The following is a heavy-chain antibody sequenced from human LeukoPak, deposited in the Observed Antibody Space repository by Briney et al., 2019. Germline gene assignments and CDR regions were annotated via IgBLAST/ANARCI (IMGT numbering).Heavy chain of an antibody. D-gene: IGHD3-10*01. CDR3: ARGMVRGVIHRRNWFDP. J-gene: IGHJ5*02. CDR2: IYYSGST. V-gene: IGHV4-39*01. CDR1: GGSISSSSCY. Sequence: SETLSLTCTVSGGSISSSSCYWGWIRQPPGKGLEWIGSIYYSGSTYYNPSLKSRVTISVDTSKNQFSLKLSSVTAADTAVYYCARGMVRGVIHRRNWFDPWGQGTLLTVSS.